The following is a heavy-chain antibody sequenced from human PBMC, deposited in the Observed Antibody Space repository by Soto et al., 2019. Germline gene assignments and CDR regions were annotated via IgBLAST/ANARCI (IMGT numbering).Heavy chain of an antibody. V-gene: IGHV3-9*01. CDR2: ISWNSGSI. D-gene: IGHD3-3*01. CDR1: GFTFDDYA. CDR3: AKDRTYDFWSGFDY. J-gene: IGHJ4*02. Sequence: SLRLSCAASGFTFDDYAMHWVRQAPGKGLEWVSGISWNSGSIGYADSVKGRFTISRDNAKNSLYLQMNSLRAEDTALYYCAKDRTYDFWSGFDYWGQGTLVTVSS.